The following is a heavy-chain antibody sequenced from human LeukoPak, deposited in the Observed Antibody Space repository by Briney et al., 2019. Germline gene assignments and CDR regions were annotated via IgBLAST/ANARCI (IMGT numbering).Heavy chain of an antibody. D-gene: IGHD2-21*01. CDR2: IDNSGGVL. CDR3: VRDSDYQRNSGGLYAHYDALDI. J-gene: IGHJ3*02. V-gene: IGHV3-11*04. CDR1: GSSFRDYY. Sequence: GGSLRLSCAASGSSFRDYYMTWIRQAPGKGLEWLSYIDNSGGVLYYAGSVEGRFSISRDNARSSLYLQMNSLRAEDTAVYYCVRDSDYQRNSGGLYAHYDALDIWGHGTMVTVSS.